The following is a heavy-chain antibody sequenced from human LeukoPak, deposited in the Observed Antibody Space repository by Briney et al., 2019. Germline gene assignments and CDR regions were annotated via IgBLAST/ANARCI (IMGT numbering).Heavy chain of an antibody. CDR1: GGSFSGYY. V-gene: IGHV4-34*01. J-gene: IGHJ4*02. CDR3: ARHYYGSGSYWYYFDY. CDR2: INHSGST. D-gene: IGHD3-10*01. Sequence: SETLSLTCAVYGGSFSGYYWSWIRQPPGKGLEWIGEINHSGSTNYNPSLKGRVTISVDTSKNQFSLKLSSVTAADTAVYYCARHYYGSGSYWYYFDYWGQGTLVTVSS.